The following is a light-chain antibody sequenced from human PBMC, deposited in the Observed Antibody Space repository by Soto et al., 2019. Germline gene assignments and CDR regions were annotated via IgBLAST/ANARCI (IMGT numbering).Light chain of an antibody. J-gene: IGKJ4*02. CDR3: QQYGSSPP. Sequence: EIVLTQSPGTLSLSPGERATLSCRASQSVSSGYLAWYQQKPGQAPRLLIYGASSRATGIPGRFSGSGSGTDFTLTISRLEPEDFAVCYCQQYGSSPPFGGGTKVEIK. CDR2: GAS. V-gene: IGKV3-20*01. CDR1: QSVSSGY.